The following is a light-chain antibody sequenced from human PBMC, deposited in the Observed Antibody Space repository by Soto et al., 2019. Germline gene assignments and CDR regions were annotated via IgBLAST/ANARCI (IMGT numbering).Light chain of an antibody. CDR2: AAS. CDR1: QDISYF. J-gene: IGKJ5*01. Sequence: IQLTQSPSSLSASIGDRVTITCRASQDISYFLAWYQQKPGKAPKLLIYAASTLQSGVPSRFSGSGSGTDFTLTISSLQPDDFATYYCQQYNTYSTFGQGTRLEIK. CDR3: QQYNTYST. V-gene: IGKV1-9*01.